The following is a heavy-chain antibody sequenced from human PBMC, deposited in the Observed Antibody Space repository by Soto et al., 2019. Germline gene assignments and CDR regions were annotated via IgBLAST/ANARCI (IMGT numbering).Heavy chain of an antibody. V-gene: IGHV3-30*18. Sequence: HPGGSLRLSCAASGFTFSNYGMHWVRQAPGKGLEWVAVTSYDGDKEYYADSVKGRFTISRDNSKNTLYLQMNSLRVEDTAVYYCAKDIALVRGVIIDLDVWGQGTTVTVSS. D-gene: IGHD3-10*01. CDR3: AKDIALVRGVIIDLDV. J-gene: IGHJ6*02. CDR1: GFTFSNYG. CDR2: TSYDGDKE.